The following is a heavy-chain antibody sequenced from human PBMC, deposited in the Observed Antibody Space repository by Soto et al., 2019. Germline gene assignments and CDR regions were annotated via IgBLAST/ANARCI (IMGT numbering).Heavy chain of an antibody. CDR3: ATGFAGSGTYGVGAFDI. J-gene: IGHJ3*02. CDR1: GFTFSSYA. D-gene: IGHD3-3*01. V-gene: IGHV3-23*01. Sequence: GGSLRLSCAASGFTFSSYAMSWVRQAPGKGLEWVSAISGSGGSTYYADSVKGRFTISRDNSKNTLYLQMNSLRAEDTAVYYCATGFAGSGTYGVGAFDIWGQGTMVTVSS. CDR2: ISGSGGST.